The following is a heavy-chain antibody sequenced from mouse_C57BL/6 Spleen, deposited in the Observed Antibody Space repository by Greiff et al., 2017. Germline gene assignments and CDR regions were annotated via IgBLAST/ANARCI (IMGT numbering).Heavy chain of an antibody. CDR1: GYTFTNYW. V-gene: IGHV1-63*01. Sequence: VKLQESGAELVRPGTSVKMSCKASGYTFTNYWIGWAKQRPGHGLEWIGDIYPGGGYTNYNEKFKGKATLTADKSSSTAYMELRSLTSEDSAVYFCARRDDGYYDAMDYWGQGTSVTVSS. CDR2: IYPGGGYT. CDR3: ARRDDGYYDAMDY. J-gene: IGHJ4*01. D-gene: IGHD2-3*01.